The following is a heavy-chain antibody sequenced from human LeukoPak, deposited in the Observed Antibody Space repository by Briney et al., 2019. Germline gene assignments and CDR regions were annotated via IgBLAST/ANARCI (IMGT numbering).Heavy chain of an antibody. J-gene: IGHJ4*02. CDR3: AKGLEVKSVVTPFDY. CDR1: GFTFSSCG. Sequence: GGSLRLSCAASGFTFSSCGMSWVRQAPGKGLEWVSALSDSGGSTFYADSVKGRFTISRDNSKNTLYLQMNSLRAEDTAVYYCAKGLEVKSVVTPFDYWGQGTLVTVSS. V-gene: IGHV3-23*01. CDR2: LSDSGGST. D-gene: IGHD4-23*01.